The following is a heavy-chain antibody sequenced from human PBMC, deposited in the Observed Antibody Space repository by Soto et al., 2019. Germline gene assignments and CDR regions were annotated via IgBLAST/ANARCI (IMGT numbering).Heavy chain of an antibody. CDR2: ISGSGGST. J-gene: IGHJ4*02. Sequence: GGSLRLSCAASGFTFSSYAMSWVRQAPGKGLEWVSAISGSGGSTYYADSVKGRFTISRDNSKNTLYLQMNSLRAEDTALYYCANQPPYYYDSSGYYFDYWGQGTLVTVSS. V-gene: IGHV3-23*01. D-gene: IGHD3-22*01. CDR1: GFTFSSYA. CDR3: ANQPPYYYDSSGYYFDY.